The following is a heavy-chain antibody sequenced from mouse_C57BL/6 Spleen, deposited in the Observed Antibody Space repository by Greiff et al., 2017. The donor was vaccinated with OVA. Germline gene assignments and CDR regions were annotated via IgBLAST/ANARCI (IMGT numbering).Heavy chain of an antibody. CDR3: ARSSSWDVPFDY. D-gene: IGHD4-1*01. J-gene: IGHJ2*01. V-gene: IGHV1-53*01. CDR1: GYTFTSYW. CDR2: INPSNGGT. Sequence: VQLQQPGTELVKPGASVELSCRASGYTFTSYWMHWVKQRPGQGLEWIGNINPSNGGTNYNEKFKSKATLTVDKSSSTAYMQLSSLPSEDSAVYYCARSSSWDVPFDYWGQGTTLTVSS.